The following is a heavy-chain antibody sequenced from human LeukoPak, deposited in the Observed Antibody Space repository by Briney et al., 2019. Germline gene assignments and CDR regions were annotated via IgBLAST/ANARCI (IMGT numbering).Heavy chain of an antibody. CDR3: ARDATRGGDFDY. CDR2: ISSSGSTI. D-gene: IGHD3-16*01. J-gene: IGHJ4*02. V-gene: IGHV3-48*03. CDR1: GFTFSSYE. Sequence: PGGSLRLSCAASGFTFSSYEMNWVRQAPGKGLEWVSYISSSGSTIYYADSVKGRFTFSRDNAKNSLYLQMNSLRAEDTAVYFCARDATRGGDFDYWGQGILVTVSS.